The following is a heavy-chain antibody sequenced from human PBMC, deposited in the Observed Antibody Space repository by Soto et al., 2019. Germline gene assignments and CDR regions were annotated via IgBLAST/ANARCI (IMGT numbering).Heavy chain of an antibody. V-gene: IGHV1-46*03. D-gene: IGHD6-6*01. CDR3: ARASAGYSSSSPPDY. CDR1: GYTFTSYY. Sequence: QVQLVQSGAEVKKPGASVKVSCKASGYTFTSYYMHWVRQAPGQGLEWMGIINPSGGSTRYAQKFQGRVTMTRDTSTSTFDMELSSLRSEDTAVYYCARASAGYSSSSPPDYWGQGTLVTVSS. J-gene: IGHJ4*02. CDR2: INPSGGST.